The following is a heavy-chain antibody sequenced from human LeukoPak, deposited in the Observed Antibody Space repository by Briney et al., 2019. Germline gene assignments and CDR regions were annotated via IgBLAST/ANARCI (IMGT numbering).Heavy chain of an antibody. CDR3: ARGGYCSSTSCPFRFSYMDV. CDR2: FDPEDGET. CDR1: GYTLTELS. Sequence: ASVKVSCKVSGYTLTELSMHWVRQAPGKGLEWMGGFDPEDGETIYAQKFQGRVTITADESTSTAYMELSSLRSEDTAVYYCARGGYCSSTSCPFRFSYMDVWGKGTTVTISS. D-gene: IGHD2-2*01. V-gene: IGHV1-24*01. J-gene: IGHJ6*03.